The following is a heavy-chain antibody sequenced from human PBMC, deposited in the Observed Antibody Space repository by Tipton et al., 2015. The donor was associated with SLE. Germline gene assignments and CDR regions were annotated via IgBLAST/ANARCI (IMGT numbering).Heavy chain of an antibody. J-gene: IGHJ6*02. V-gene: IGHV4-59*10. D-gene: IGHD6-13*01. Sequence: TLSLTCAVYGGSFSGYYWSWIRQPAGRGLEWIGHIYTSGSTNYNPSLKSRVTISVDTSKNQFSLKLSSVTAADTAVYYCARAGIAAAYGMDVWGQGTTVTVSS. CDR2: IYTSGST. CDR1: GGSFSGYY. CDR3: ARAGIAAAYGMDV.